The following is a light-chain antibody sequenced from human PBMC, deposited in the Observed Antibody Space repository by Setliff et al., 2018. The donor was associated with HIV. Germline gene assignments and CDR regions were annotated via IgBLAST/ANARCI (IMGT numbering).Light chain of an antibody. CDR2: EVS. V-gene: IGLV2-8*01. CDR3: SSYAGSNSYV. Sequence: ALTQPPSASGSPGHSVTISCTGTSSDVGGYNFVSWYQHHPGKAPKLMIYEVSKRPSGVPDRFSGSKSGNTASLTVSGLQAEDEADYYCSSYAGSNSYVFGTGTRSPS. J-gene: IGLJ1*01. CDR1: SSDVGGYNF.